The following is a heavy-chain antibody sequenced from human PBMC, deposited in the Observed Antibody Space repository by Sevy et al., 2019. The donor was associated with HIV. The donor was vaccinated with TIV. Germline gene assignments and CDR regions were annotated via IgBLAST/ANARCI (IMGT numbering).Heavy chain of an antibody. V-gene: IGHV3-30*02. Sequence: GGSLRLSCAASGFTFSSYGMHWVRQAPGKGLEWVAFIRYDGSNKYYADSVKGRFTISRDNSKTTLYLQMNSLRAEDTAVYYCAKDTNVYYYYGMDVWGQGTTVTVSS. D-gene: IGHD1-1*01. CDR1: GFTFSSYG. CDR3: AKDTNVYYYYGMDV. J-gene: IGHJ6*02. CDR2: IRYDGSNK.